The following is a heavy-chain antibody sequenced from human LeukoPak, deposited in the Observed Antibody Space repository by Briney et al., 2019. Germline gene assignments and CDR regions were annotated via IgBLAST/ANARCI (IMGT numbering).Heavy chain of an antibody. D-gene: IGHD2-2*01. J-gene: IGHJ4*02. CDR3: ARVVSRLIDY. CDR2: INHSGST. Sequence: PSETLSLTCTVSGGSINSYYWSWIRQPAGKGLEWIGEINHSGSTNYNPSLKSRVTISVDTSKNQFSLKLSSATAADTAVYYCARVVSRLIDYWGQGTLVTVSS. V-gene: IGHV4-34*01. CDR1: GGSINSYY.